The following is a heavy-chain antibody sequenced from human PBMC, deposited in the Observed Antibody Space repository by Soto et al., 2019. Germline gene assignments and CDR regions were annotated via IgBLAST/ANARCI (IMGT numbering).Heavy chain of an antibody. V-gene: IGHV3-23*01. CDR3: AKDLVGSNADYFDY. Sequence: GGSLRLSRAASGFTFSSYAMSWVRQAPGKGMEWVAAISGSGGSTYYADSVKGRFTISRDNSKNTLYLQMNSLRAEDAAVYYCAKDLVGSNADYFDYWGQGTLVTVSS. J-gene: IGHJ4*02. CDR1: GFTFSSYA. D-gene: IGHD2-15*01. CDR2: ISGSGGST.